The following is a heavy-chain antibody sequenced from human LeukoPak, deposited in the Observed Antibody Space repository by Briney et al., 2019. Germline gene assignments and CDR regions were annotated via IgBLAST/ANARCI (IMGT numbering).Heavy chain of an antibody. J-gene: IGHJ6*02. CDR3: ARGGCSSTSCYYYGMDV. CDR2: IIPILGIA. V-gene: IGHV1-69*04. Sequence: ASVKVSCKASGGTFSSYAISWVRQAPGQGLEWMGRIIPILGIANYAQKFQGRVTITADKSTSTAYMELSSLRSEDTAVYYCARGGCSSTSCYYYGMDVWGQGTTVTVSS. CDR1: GGTFSSYA. D-gene: IGHD2-2*01.